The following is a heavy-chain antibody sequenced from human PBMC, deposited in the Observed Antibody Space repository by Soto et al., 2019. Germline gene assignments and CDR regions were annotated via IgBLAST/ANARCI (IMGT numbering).Heavy chain of an antibody. V-gene: IGHV3-7*03. CDR3: ARPYSSLRSSYFDY. Sequence: PGGSLRLSCAASGFTFATYWMNWVRQAPGQGLEWVANIKQDGSEQYYVDSVKGRFTISRDNAKNSPYLQLNSLRAEDTAVYYCARPYSSLRSSYFDYWGQGTLVTVSS. D-gene: IGHD6-19*01. CDR1: GFTFATYW. CDR2: IKQDGSEQ. J-gene: IGHJ4*02.